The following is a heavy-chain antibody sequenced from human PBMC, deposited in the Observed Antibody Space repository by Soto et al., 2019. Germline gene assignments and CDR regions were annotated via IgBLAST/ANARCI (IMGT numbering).Heavy chain of an antibody. CDR2: IYYSGST. CDR3: ARRYGSLFDI. V-gene: IGHV4-59*08. D-gene: IGHD3-10*01. J-gene: IGHJ3*02. CDR1: GGSISSYY. Sequence: QVQLQESGPGLVKPSETLSLTCTVSGGSISSYYWSWIRQPPGKGLEWIGYIYYSGSTNYNPSLESRVTISVDTAKNQFSLKLSSVTAADTAVYYCARRYGSLFDIWGQGTMVTVSS.